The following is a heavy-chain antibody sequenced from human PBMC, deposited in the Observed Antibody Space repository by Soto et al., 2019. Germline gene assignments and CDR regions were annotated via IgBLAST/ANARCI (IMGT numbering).Heavy chain of an antibody. V-gene: IGHV1-8*01. CDR2: MNPNSGNT. J-gene: IGHJ6*02. Sequence: DSVKVSCKASGYTFTSYDINWVRQATGQGLEWMGWMNPNSGNTGYAQKFQGRVTMTRNTSISTAYMELSSLRSEDTAVYYCARAPPTCTGGSCYKGSQYYYYAMDVWGQGTTVTVSS. CDR3: ARAPPTCTGGSCYKGSQYYYYAMDV. D-gene: IGHD2-15*01. CDR1: GYTFTSYD.